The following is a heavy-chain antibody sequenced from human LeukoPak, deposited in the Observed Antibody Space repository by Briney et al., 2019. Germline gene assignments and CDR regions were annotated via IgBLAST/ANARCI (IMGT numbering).Heavy chain of an antibody. V-gene: IGHV1-69*01. Sequence: VXVSCKASXXXXXXYXXSWXXXAXGQXXXXMXXXXXXXGTXXYAQKFQGRVTITADESTSTAYMELSSLRSEDTAVYYCAREPRLVDDILTGYYTPRYYYGMDVWGQGTTVTVSS. CDR3: AREPRLVDDILTGYYTPRYYYGMDV. CDR2: XXXXXGTX. D-gene: IGHD3-9*01. CDR1: XXXXXXYX. J-gene: IGHJ6*02.